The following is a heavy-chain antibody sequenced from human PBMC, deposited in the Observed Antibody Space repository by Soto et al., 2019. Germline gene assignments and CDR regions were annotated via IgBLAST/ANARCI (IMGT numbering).Heavy chain of an antibody. J-gene: IGHJ2*01. V-gene: IGHV3-23*01. CDR3: AGDYDLLTGYSEGDWYFDL. D-gene: IGHD3-9*01. CDR1: GFTFSSYA. Sequence: EVQLLESGGGLVQPGGSLRLSCAASGFTFSSYAMSWVRQAPGKGLEWVSAISGSGGRTYYADSVKGQFTISRDNSKNXLXXQLDSLSAEDTAVYYCAGDYDLLTGYSEGDWYFDLWGRGTLVTVSS. CDR2: ISGSGGRT.